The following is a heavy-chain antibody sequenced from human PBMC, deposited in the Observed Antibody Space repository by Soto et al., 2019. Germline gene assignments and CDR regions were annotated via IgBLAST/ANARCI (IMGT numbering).Heavy chain of an antibody. Sequence: PGGSLRLSCAASGFTFSSYSMNWVRQAPGKGLEWVSSISSSSSYIYYADSVKGRFTISRDNAKNSLYLQMNSLRAEDTAVYYCARDMGLEMATMTDAFDIWGQGTMVTVSS. V-gene: IGHV3-21*01. CDR1: GFTFSSYS. CDR2: ISSSSSYI. D-gene: IGHD5-12*01. J-gene: IGHJ3*02. CDR3: ARDMGLEMATMTDAFDI.